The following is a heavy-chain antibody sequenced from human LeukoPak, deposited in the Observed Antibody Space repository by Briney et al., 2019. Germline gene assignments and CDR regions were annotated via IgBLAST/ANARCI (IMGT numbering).Heavy chain of an antibody. D-gene: IGHD3-10*01. V-gene: IGHV4-34*01. J-gene: IGHJ4*02. Sequence: SETLSLTCAVYDGSFSDHYWKWIRQPPGKGLEWIGEVNYSGNTNYNASLKSRVTMSVDTSKSQFSLNLRSVTAADTAVYYWVSVRRGNRIDYWGQGTLVTVSS. CDR1: DGSFSDHY. CDR3: VSVRRGNRIDY. CDR2: VNYSGNT.